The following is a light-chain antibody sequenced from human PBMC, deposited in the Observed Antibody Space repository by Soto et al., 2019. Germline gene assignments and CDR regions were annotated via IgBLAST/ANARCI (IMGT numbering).Light chain of an antibody. CDR3: QQYDILPIT. Sequence: EIQMTQSPSSLFASVGDRVTITCQATQDINIYLNWYQQKPGKAPNLLIYDASTLEIGVPSRFSGSGSGTHFTFTISSLQTEDIGTYYCQQYDILPITFGRGTRLEIK. CDR1: QDINIY. CDR2: DAS. J-gene: IGKJ5*01. V-gene: IGKV1-33*01.